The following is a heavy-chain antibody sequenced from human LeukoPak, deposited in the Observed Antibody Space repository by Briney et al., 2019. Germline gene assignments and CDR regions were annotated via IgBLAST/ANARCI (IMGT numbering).Heavy chain of an antibody. CDR3: AREPTYSSSLDY. CDR1: GFTVSSNY. CDR2: TYSSGTT. V-gene: IGHV3-53*01. Sequence: GGSLRLSCAASGFTVSSNYMSWVRQAPGKGLEYVSVTYSSGTTYYADSVRDRFTISRDNSRNTLYLQMNSLRPEDTAVYYCAREPTYSSSLDYWGQGTLVTVSS. J-gene: IGHJ4*02. D-gene: IGHD6-6*01.